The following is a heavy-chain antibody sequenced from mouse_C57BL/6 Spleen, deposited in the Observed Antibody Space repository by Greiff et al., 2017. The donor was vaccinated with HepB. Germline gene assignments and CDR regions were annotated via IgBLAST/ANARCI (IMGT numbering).Heavy chain of an antibody. Sequence: VQLKESGGGLVKPGGSLKLSCAASGFTFSDYGMHWVRQAPEKGLEWVAYISSGSSTIYYADTVKGRFTISRDNAKNTLFLQMTSLRSEDTAMYYCARPDYYGSSRFAYWGQGTLVTVSA. D-gene: IGHD1-1*01. V-gene: IGHV5-17*01. J-gene: IGHJ3*01. CDR2: ISSGSSTI. CDR1: GFTFSDYG. CDR3: ARPDYYGSSRFAY.